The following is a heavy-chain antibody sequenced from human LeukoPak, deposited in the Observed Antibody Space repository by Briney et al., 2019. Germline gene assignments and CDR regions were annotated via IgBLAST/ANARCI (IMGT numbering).Heavy chain of an antibody. J-gene: IGHJ5*02. CDR3: ARGADGVSSNSRGWFDP. Sequence: TRGSLRLSCAASGFTFNRYNMNWVRRAPGKGLEWVSSISTSSSYIYYADSVRGRFTISRDNAKNSLYLQMNSLRAEDTAVYSCARGADGVSSNSRGWFDPWGQGTLVTVSS. D-gene: IGHD2-15*01. V-gene: IGHV3-21*01. CDR2: ISTSSSYI. CDR1: GFTFNRYN.